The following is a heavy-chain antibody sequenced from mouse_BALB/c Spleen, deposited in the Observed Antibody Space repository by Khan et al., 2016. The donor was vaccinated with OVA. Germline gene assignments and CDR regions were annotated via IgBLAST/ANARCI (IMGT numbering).Heavy chain of an antibody. CDR3: ARGYGGDFDY. CDR1: GYSITSDYA. Sequence: VQLKQSGPGLAKPSQSLSLTCTVTGYSITSDYARYWIRQLPGNKLEWMGFITNSGNTKYNPTFKNRTTLTPDTSKNQSFLQLNDVTAEDTARYGGARGYGGDFDYWGQGTTVTVSS. CDR2: ITNSGNT. J-gene: IGHJ2*01. V-gene: IGHV3-2*02. D-gene: IGHD2-10*02.